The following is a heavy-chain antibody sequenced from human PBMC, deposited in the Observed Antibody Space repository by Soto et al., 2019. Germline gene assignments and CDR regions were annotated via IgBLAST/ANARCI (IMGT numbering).Heavy chain of an antibody. CDR3: ARVSRPYYGSGSYAYYYYYYGMDV. V-gene: IGHV3-33*01. Sequence: GGSLSLSCASTGFTFGSDGMHCVDKAPFMGPECVAVIWYDGSSKYYADSVKGRFTISRDNSKNTLYLQMNSLRAEDTAVYYCARVSRPYYGSGSYAYYYYYYGMDVWGQGT. CDR2: IWYDGSSK. D-gene: IGHD3-10*01. CDR1: GFTFGSDG. J-gene: IGHJ6*02.